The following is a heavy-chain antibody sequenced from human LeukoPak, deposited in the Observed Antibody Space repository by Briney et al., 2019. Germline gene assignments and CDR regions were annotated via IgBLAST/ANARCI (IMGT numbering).Heavy chain of an antibody. J-gene: IGHJ4*02. CDR1: GGSFSGYY. Sequence: KTSETLSLTCAVYGGSFSGYYWSWIRQPPGKGLGWIGEINHSGSTNYNPSLKSRVTISVDTSKNQFSLKLSSVTAADTAVYYCARGYPDYDYVWGSYRMGYYFDYWGQGTLVTVSS. V-gene: IGHV4-34*01. D-gene: IGHD3-16*02. CDR2: INHSGST. CDR3: ARGYPDYDYVWGSYRMGYYFDY.